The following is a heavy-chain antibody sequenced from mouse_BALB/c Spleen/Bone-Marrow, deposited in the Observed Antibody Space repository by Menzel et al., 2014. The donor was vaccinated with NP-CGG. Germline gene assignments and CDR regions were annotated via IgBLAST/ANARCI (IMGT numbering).Heavy chain of an antibody. D-gene: IGHD2-4*01. CDR2: ISSGGSYT. V-gene: IGHV5-6*01. CDR1: GFTFSSYG. Sequence: EVQVVESGGDLVKPGGSLKLSCAASGFTFSSYGVSWVRQTPDKRLEWVATISSGGSYTYYPDSVKGRFTISRDNAKNTLYLQMSSLKSEDTAMYYCARREYDYDGPWFAYWGQGTLVTVSA. CDR3: ARREYDYDGPWFAY. J-gene: IGHJ3*01.